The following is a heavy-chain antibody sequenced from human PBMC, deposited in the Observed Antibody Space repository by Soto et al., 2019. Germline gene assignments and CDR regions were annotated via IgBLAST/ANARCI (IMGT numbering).Heavy chain of an antibody. J-gene: IGHJ6*02. Sequence: GGSLRLSCAASGFTFSDSYMSWIRQAPGKGLEWISYITFSGNTVYYADSVKGRFTISRDNAKNSLYLQMSSLRAEDTAVYYCARDSGSSSDYYGMDVWGQGTTVTVSS. D-gene: IGHD6-13*01. V-gene: IGHV3-11*04. CDR2: ITFSGNTV. CDR3: ARDSGSSSDYYGMDV. CDR1: GFTFSDSY.